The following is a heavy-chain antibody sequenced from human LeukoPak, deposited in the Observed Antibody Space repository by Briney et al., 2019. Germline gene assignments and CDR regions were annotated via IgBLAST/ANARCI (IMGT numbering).Heavy chain of an antibody. CDR1: GFTFNRNA. J-gene: IGHJ4*02. CDR3: VRRGDASSGWGDHDF. V-gene: IGHV3-23*01. Sequence: GGSLRLSCAASGFTFNRNAISWVRQAPGKGLEWVSTIGGSGDKTFYAGSVKGRFTISRDNYKKMVHLQMNRLTGEDTALYYCVRRGDASSGWGDHDFWGQGALVTVSS. CDR2: IGGSGDKT. D-gene: IGHD6-19*01.